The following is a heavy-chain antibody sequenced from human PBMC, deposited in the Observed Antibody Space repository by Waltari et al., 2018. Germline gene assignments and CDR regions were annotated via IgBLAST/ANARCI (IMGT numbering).Heavy chain of an antibody. CDR3: ARTGYGGNALDY. CDR2: IKEDGSQK. D-gene: IGHD4-17*01. Sequence: EVQLVESGGGLVQPGGSLRLSCGASGFTFSRYWMNWVRQARGKGLGWGANIKEDGSQKQYADSVKGRFTISRDNTKNSLYLQMNSLRAEDTAVYYCARTGYGGNALDYWGQGTQVTV. CDR1: GFTFSRYW. J-gene: IGHJ4*02. V-gene: IGHV3-7*01.